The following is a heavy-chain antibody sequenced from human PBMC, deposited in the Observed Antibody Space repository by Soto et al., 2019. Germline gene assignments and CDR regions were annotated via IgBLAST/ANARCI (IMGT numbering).Heavy chain of an antibody. Sequence: PGGSLRLSCAASGFTFSSYSMNWVRQAPGKGLEWVSYFSSSSSTIYYADSVKGRFTISRDNAKNSLYLQMNSLRAEDTAVYYCARDSARITMVRGVITTNYYGMDVWGQGTTVTVSS. CDR2: FSSSSSTI. D-gene: IGHD3-10*01. V-gene: IGHV3-48*01. J-gene: IGHJ6*02. CDR1: GFTFSSYS. CDR3: ARDSARITMVRGVITTNYYGMDV.